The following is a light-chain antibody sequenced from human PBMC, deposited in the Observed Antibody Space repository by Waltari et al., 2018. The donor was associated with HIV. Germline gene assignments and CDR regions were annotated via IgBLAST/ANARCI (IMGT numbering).Light chain of an antibody. V-gene: IGKV4-1*01. CDR3: QQYYNPPYT. CDR1: QSFFYSSSNIDF. Sequence: DIVMTQSPDSLAVSLGERATINCKSSQSFFYSSSNIDFLAWYQQRPGQPPQLLISWASTRESGVPDRFSGSGSGTDFTLTISSLQAEDVAVYYCQQYYNPPYTFGQGTKLEIK. CDR2: WAS. J-gene: IGKJ2*01.